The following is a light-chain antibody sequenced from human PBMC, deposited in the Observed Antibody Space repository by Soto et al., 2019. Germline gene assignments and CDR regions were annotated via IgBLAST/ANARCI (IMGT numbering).Light chain of an antibody. CDR1: QSLLHITGETF. V-gene: IGKV2D-29*02. Sequence: DIVMTQTPLSLSVAPGQPASISCKSSQSLLHITGETFLFWYLQNPGQSPQLLIYEVSTRVSGVPDRFSGSGSGTDFTLEISRVETDNVGMYYCMQSTQLPPTFGQGTRLGIE. CDR2: EVS. CDR3: MQSTQLPPT. J-gene: IGKJ5*01.